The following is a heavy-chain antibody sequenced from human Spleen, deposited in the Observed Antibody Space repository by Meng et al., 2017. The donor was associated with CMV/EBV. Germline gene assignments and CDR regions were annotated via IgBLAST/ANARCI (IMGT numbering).Heavy chain of an antibody. J-gene: IGHJ1*01. CDR2: ITHSGST. D-gene: IGHD2-2*02. V-gene: IGHV4-34*01. CDR1: GGSFSGYY. Sequence: GSLRLSCAVYGGSFSGYYWNWIRQPPGKGLEWIGEITHSGSTNYNPSLESRVTISVDTSKNHFSLNLSSVTAADTAVYYCARAGRGTIVVVPAAIPNSRYFQHWGQGTLVTVSS. CDR3: ARAGRGTIVVVPAAIPNSRYFQH.